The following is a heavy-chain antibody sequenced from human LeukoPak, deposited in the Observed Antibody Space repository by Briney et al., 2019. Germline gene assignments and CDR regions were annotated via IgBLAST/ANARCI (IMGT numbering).Heavy chain of an antibody. CDR2: IKSDGGTT. CDR3: TTDLGDYGDYIRC. CDR1: GFTFNNAW. D-gene: IGHD4-17*01. Sequence: GGSLRLSCAASGFTFNNAWMSCVRQAPGKGLEWIGRIKSDGGTTDYAAPVKGRFTISRDDSKNTLYLQMNSLKAEDAAVYYCTTDLGDYGDYIRCWGQGTLVTVSS. V-gene: IGHV3-15*01. J-gene: IGHJ4*02.